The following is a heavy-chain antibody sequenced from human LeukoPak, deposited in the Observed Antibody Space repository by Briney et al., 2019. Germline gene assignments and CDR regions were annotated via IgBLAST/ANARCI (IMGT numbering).Heavy chain of an antibody. CDR1: GFTFVNYG. D-gene: IGHD2-2*03. V-gene: IGHV3-30-3*01. CDR3: ARDPLDISRWTNAFDI. Sequence: GRSLRLSCAAPGFTFVNYGFHWVRQAPVKALEWVAFISYNGNQKYGDSVKGRFTISRDNSKNTLYLQVNGLRPEDTAVYYCARDPLDISRWTNAFDIWGQGTMVSVSS. CDR2: ISYNGNQ. J-gene: IGHJ3*02.